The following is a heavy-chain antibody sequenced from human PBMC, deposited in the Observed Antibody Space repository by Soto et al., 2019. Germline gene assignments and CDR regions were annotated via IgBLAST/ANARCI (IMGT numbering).Heavy chain of an antibody. V-gene: IGHV1-24*01. CDR2: FDPEDGET. J-gene: IGHJ5*02. D-gene: IGHD6-13*01. CDR3: ATGGSSSKYNWFDP. CDR1: GGTFSSYA. Sequence: GASVKVSCKASGGTFSSYAISWVRQAPGKGLEWMGGFDPEDGETIYAQKFQGRVTMTEDTSTDTAYMELSSLRSEDTAVYYCATGGSSSKYNWFDPWGQGTLVTVSS.